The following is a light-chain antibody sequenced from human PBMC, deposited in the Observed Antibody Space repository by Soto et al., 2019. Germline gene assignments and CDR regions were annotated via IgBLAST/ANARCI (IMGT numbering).Light chain of an antibody. CDR3: QQFGVPPT. J-gene: IGKJ4*01. Sequence: EIVFTQSPGTLYLSPGERATLSCRASQSVSSSQFAWCQQKPGQAPRLLMYGASISAAGVPDRLSGSGSRTDFNITISKLEPEDFAFYYCQQFGVPPTFRGGTKVDNK. CDR1: QSVSSSQ. CDR2: GAS. V-gene: IGKV3-20*01.